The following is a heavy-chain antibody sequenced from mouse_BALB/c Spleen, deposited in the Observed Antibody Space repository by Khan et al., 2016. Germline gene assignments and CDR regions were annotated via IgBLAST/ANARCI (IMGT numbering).Heavy chain of an antibody. J-gene: IGHJ2*01. D-gene: IGHD1-2*01. Sequence: VQLQQSGPELVKPGASVKISCKASGYAFSSSWMNWVKQRPGQGLEWIGRLYPGDGDTNYNGKFKGKATLTADKSSSTAYMQLSSLTSVDSAVYVCGREFGVGHLGFDHRGQGNHLTVSS. CDR3: GREFGVGHLGFDH. CDR2: LYPGDGDT. CDR1: GYAFSSSW. V-gene: IGHV1-82*01.